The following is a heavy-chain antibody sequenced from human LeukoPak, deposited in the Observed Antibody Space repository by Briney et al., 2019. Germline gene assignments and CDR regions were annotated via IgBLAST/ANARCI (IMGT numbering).Heavy chain of an antibody. CDR2: LNGGGST. Sequence: PGGSLRLSCAASVFTFSSYVMSWVRQAPGKGGEWVSPLNGGGSTYYADSVKGRFTISRDNSKNTLYLQMNSLRAEDTAFYYCAKDSRLFGIVAAGYYFDYWGQGTLVTVSS. D-gene: IGHD6-13*01. V-gene: IGHV3-23*01. CDR1: VFTFSSYV. CDR3: AKDSRLFGIVAAGYYFDY. J-gene: IGHJ4*02.